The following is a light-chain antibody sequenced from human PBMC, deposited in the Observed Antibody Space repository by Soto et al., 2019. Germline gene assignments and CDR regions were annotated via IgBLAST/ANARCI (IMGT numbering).Light chain of an antibody. CDR1: SSDVGGYNY. V-gene: IGLV2-11*01. CDR2: DVS. CDR3: CSYAGSPYV. Sequence: QSALTQPRSVSGSPGQSVTISCTGTSSDVGGYNYVSWYQQHPGKAPKAMIYDVSKRPSGVPDRFSGSKSGNTASLTISGLQAEDEADYYCCSYAGSPYVFGTGTKVTVL. J-gene: IGLJ1*01.